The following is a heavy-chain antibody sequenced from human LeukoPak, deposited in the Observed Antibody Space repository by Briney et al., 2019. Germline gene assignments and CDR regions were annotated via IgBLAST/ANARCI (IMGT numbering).Heavy chain of an antibody. CDR3: ARDDDDYGDYVRY. V-gene: IGHV3-7*01. J-gene: IGHJ4*02. CDR2: IKQDGSEK. Sequence: PGGSLRLSCAASGLTFSSHWMHWVRQAPGKGLEWVANIKQDGSEKYYVDSVKGRFTISRDNAKNSLYLQMNSLRAEDTAVYYCARDDDDYGDYVRYWGQGTLVTVSS. CDR1: GLTFSSHW. D-gene: IGHD4-17*01.